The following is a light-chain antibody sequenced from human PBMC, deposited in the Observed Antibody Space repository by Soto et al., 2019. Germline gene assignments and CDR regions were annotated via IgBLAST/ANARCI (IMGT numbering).Light chain of an antibody. CDR1: SSDVGGYNY. V-gene: IGLV2-8*01. CDR3: CSYADPNNPYV. Sequence: QSALTQPPSASGSPGQSVTISCTGTSSDVGGYNYVSWYQKHPGKAPKLMIYEVSKRPSGVPDRFSGSKSGNTASLTVSGLQAEDEADYYCCSYADPNNPYVFGTGTKDTVL. J-gene: IGLJ1*01. CDR2: EVS.